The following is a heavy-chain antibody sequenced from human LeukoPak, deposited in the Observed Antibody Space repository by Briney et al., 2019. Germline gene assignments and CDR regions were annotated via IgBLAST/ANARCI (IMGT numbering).Heavy chain of an antibody. Sequence: GASVKVSCKASGYTFTGYYMHWVRQAPGQGLEWMGWINPNSGGTNYAQKFQGRVTMTRDTSISTAYMELSRLRSDDTAVYYCARGSSWYQTNFDYWGQGTLVTVSS. J-gene: IGHJ4*02. V-gene: IGHV1-2*02. D-gene: IGHD6-13*01. CDR3: ARGSSWYQTNFDY. CDR1: GYTFTGYY. CDR2: INPNSGGT.